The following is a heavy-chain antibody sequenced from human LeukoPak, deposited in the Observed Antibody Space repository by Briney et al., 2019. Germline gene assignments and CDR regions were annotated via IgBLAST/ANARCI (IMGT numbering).Heavy chain of an antibody. CDR2: TYYSGST. V-gene: IGHV4-39*01. Sequence: SETLSLTCTVSGGFISSSSYYWGWIRQPPGKGLEWIGSTYYSGSTYYNPSLKSRVTISVDTSKNQFSLKLSSVTAADTAVYYCARHPQRGYSYGYYFDYWGQGTLVTVSS. CDR1: GGFISSSSYY. CDR3: ARHPQRGYSYGYYFDY. J-gene: IGHJ4*02. D-gene: IGHD5-18*01.